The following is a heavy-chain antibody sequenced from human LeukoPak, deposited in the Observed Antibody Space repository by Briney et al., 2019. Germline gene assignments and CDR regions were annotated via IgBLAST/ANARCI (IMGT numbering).Heavy chain of an antibody. CDR1: GGSISGYY. Sequence: PSETLSLTCTVSGGSISGYYWSWIRQPPGKGLEWIGYIYYSGSTNYNPSLKSRVTISVDTSKNQFSLKLSSVTAADTAVYYCARTEYSSGWYYFDYWGQGTLVTVSS. J-gene: IGHJ4*02. D-gene: IGHD6-19*01. CDR3: ARTEYSSGWYYFDY. V-gene: IGHV4-59*01. CDR2: IYYSGST.